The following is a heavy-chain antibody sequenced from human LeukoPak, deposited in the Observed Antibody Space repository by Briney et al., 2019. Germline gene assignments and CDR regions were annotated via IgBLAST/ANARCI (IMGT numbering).Heavy chain of an antibody. Sequence: SETLSLTCAVYGGSFSGYYWSWIRQPPGKGLEWIGEINHSGSTNYNPSLKGRVTISVDTSKNQFSLKLSSVTAADTAVYYCARLLYYDSSGFWLVDYYYYMDVWGKGTTVTISS. CDR1: GGSFSGYY. V-gene: IGHV4-34*01. J-gene: IGHJ6*03. CDR3: ARLLYYDSSGFWLVDYYYYMDV. D-gene: IGHD3-22*01. CDR2: INHSGST.